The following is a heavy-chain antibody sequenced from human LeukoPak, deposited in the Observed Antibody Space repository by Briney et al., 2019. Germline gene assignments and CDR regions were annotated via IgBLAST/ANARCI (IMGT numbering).Heavy chain of an antibody. V-gene: IGHV3-48*02. CDR1: GFTISSYA. Sequence: GGSLRLSCAASGFTISSYAMNWVRQAPGKGLEWVSYISSSSSPINYADSVKGRFTISRDNAKNSLYLQMNSLRDEDTAVYYCARDCRLNCARQPGFDSWGQGTLVTVSS. J-gene: IGHJ5*01. CDR3: ARDCRLNCARQPGFDS. CDR2: ISSSSSPI. D-gene: IGHD1-1*01.